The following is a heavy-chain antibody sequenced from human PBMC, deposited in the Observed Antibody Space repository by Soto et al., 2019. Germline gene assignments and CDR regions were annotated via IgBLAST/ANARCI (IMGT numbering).Heavy chain of an antibody. CDR1: GFTFSSYA. D-gene: IGHD2-2*01. CDR3: ARDDIVVVPAAMLNYYGMDV. Sequence: GGSLRLSCAASGFTFSSYAMHWVHQAPGKGLEWVAVISYDGSNKYYADSVKGRFTISRDNSKNTLYLQMNSLRAEDTAVYYCARDDIVVVPAAMLNYYGMDVWGQGTTVTVSS. CDR2: ISYDGSNK. J-gene: IGHJ6*02. V-gene: IGHV3-30-3*01.